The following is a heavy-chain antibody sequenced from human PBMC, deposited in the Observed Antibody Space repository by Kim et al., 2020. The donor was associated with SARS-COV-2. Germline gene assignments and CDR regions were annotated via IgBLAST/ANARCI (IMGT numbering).Heavy chain of an antibody. CDR3: TRGVMDV. CDR2: ISSTGGST. Sequence: LSLTCAASGFTFSSFVIHWVRQAPRKGLEYVSGISSTGGSTYYADSVKGRFTISRDNSKNTVHLQMGSLRDEDMAVYYCTRGVMDVWGQGTTVTVSS. CDR1: GFTFSSFV. V-gene: IGHV3-64*02. J-gene: IGHJ6*02.